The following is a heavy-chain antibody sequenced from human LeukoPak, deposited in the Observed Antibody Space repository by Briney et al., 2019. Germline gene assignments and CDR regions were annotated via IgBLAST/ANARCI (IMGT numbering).Heavy chain of an antibody. CDR1: GASISSYF. D-gene: IGHD6-13*01. J-gene: IGHJ4*02. CDR3: ARQEIYSSYCGLDY. CDR2: VSSSGTT. V-gene: IGHV4-4*07. Sequence: SETLSLTCTVSGASISSYFWHWIRHPAGKGLEWIGRVSSSGTTNYNPSLRSRVTMSVDTSRSQFSLSLNSMTAADTAVYFCARQEIYSSYCGLDYWGQGTLVTVSS.